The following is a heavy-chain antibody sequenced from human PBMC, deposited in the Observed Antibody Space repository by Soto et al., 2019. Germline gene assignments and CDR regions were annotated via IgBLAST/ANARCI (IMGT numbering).Heavy chain of an antibody. CDR1: GFSIGDSV. V-gene: IGHV3-73*02. CDR3: TRVTGRTIFGRVSVSWGMDI. D-gene: IGHD3-3*01. CDR2: ISTKVKSYAT. Sequence: EVQLVESGGGLVQPGGSLRLSCAASGFSIGDSVMHWVRQASGKGLEWVGRISTKVKSYATKYGVSVKGRFTISRDDSKNTAFLQLNNLKTEDTAVYYCTRVTGRTIFGRVSVSWGMDIWGQGTTVTVSS. J-gene: IGHJ6*02.